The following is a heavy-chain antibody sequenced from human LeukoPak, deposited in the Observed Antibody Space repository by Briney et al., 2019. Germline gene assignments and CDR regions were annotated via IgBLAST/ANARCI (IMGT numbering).Heavy chain of an antibody. CDR3: GRQAAPDY. CDR2: ISHISSNI. V-gene: IGHV3-21*01. J-gene: IGHJ4*02. Sequence: KPGGSLRLSCAASGFTFSSYSMNWVRQAPGQGLEWVSSISHISSNIYYADSVKGRFTISRDNAKNSLYLQMHSLRAEDTAGYYCGRQAAPDYWGQGTLVTVSS. D-gene: IGHD2-15*01. CDR1: GFTFSSYS.